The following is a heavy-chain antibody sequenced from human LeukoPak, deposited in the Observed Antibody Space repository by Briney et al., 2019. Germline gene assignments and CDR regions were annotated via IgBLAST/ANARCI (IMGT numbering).Heavy chain of an antibody. CDR1: GYTFTSYY. D-gene: IGHD3-3*01. CDR3: AREDRITIFGVVITPDYYYGMDV. Sequence: ASVKVSCKASGYTFTSYYMHWVRQAPGQGLEWMGIINPSGGSTSYAQKFQGRVTMTRDTSTSPVYMELSSLRSEDTAVYYCAREDRITIFGVVITPDYYYGMDVWGQGTTVTVSS. CDR2: INPSGGST. V-gene: IGHV1-46*01. J-gene: IGHJ6*02.